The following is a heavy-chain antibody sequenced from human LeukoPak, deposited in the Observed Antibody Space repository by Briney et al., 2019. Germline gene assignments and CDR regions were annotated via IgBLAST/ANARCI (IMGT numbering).Heavy chain of an antibody. CDR3: AKGALPGPPYYFDY. V-gene: IGHV3-21*04. D-gene: IGHD2-8*02. Sequence: SVKGRFTISRDNAKNSLYLQMNSLRADDTAVYYCAKGALPGPPYYFDYWGQGTLVTVSS. J-gene: IGHJ4*02.